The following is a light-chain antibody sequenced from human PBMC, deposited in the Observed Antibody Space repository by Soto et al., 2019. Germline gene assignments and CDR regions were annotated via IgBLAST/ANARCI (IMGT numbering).Light chain of an antibody. J-gene: IGKJ1*01. CDR2: GAS. Sequence: EIVMTQSPATLSVSPGERATLSCRASQSVSSNLAWYQQKPGQAPRLLIYGASTRATGIPARFSGSGSGTEFTLTITSLQSEDFAVYYCQQFHNWPRTFGQGNKVDIK. CDR1: QSVSSN. CDR3: QQFHNWPRT. V-gene: IGKV3-15*01.